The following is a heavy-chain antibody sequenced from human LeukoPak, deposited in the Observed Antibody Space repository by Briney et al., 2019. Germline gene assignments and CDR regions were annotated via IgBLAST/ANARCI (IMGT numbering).Heavy chain of an antibody. J-gene: IGHJ4*02. D-gene: IGHD2-2*02. Sequence: GGSLRLSCAASGFTFSSYAMSWVRQAPGKGLEWVSAISGSDGSTYYADSVKGRFTISRDNSKNTLYLQMNSLRAGDTAVYYCAKSRSGTTSCYNYWGQGTLVTVSS. CDR3: AKSRSGTTSCYNY. V-gene: IGHV3-23*01. CDR2: ISGSDGST. CDR1: GFTFSSYA.